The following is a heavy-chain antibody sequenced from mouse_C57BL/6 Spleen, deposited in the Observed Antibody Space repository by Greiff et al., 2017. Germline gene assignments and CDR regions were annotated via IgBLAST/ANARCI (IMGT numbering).Heavy chain of an antibody. CDR2: IDPSDSST. J-gene: IGHJ4*01. CDR3: ARGSSYAMDY. V-gene: IGHV1-69*01. Sequence: QVQLQQPGAELVMPGASVKLSCKASGYTFTSYWMHRVKQRPGQGLEWIGEIDPSDSSTNYNQKFKGKSTLTVDKSSSTAYMQLSSLTSEDSAVYYCARGSSYAMDYWGQGTSVTVSS. CDR1: GYTFTSYW.